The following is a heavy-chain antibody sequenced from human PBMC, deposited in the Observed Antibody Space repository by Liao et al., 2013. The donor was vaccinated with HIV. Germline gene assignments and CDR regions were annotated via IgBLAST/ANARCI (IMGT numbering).Heavy chain of an antibody. Sequence: QVQLLESGPGLVKPSETLSLTCTVSGGSFTSYYWNWIRQPPGKGRGVDWIYVLHWDRPSYNPSLQSRVTISEDTAKNQFSLRLGSVTAADTAVYYCARGVDYGPNSRLDLWGQGILVTVSP. D-gene: IGHD4-17*01. CDR3: ARGVDYGPNSRLDL. CDR1: GGSFTSYY. V-gene: IGHV4-59*01. J-gene: IGHJ5*02. CDR2: VLHWDRP.